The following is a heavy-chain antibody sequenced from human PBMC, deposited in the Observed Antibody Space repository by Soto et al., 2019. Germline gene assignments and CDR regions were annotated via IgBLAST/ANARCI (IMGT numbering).Heavy chain of an antibody. Sequence: GESLKISCKGSGYSFTSYWISWVRQMPGKGLEWMGRIDPSDSYTNYSPSFQGHVTISADKSISTAYLQWSSLKASDTAMYYCDWGGEQAFDIWGQGTMVTVSS. V-gene: IGHV5-10-1*01. CDR1: GYSFTSYW. D-gene: IGHD7-27*01. CDR2: IDPSDSYT. J-gene: IGHJ3*02. CDR3: DWGGEQAFDI.